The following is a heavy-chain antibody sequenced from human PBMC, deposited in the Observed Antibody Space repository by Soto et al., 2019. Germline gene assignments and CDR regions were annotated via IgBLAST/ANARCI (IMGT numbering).Heavy chain of an antibody. CDR1: GFTFSSYA. D-gene: IGHD6-6*01. CDR2: ISGSGGST. V-gene: IGHV3-23*01. Sequence: PGGSLRLSCAASGFTFSSYAMSWVRQAPGKGLEWVSAISGSGGSTYYADSVKGRFTISRDNSKNTLYLQMNSLRAEDTAVYYCAKHAYSSSYKDYYYYGMDVWGQGTTVTVSS. J-gene: IGHJ6*02. CDR3: AKHAYSSSYKDYYYYGMDV.